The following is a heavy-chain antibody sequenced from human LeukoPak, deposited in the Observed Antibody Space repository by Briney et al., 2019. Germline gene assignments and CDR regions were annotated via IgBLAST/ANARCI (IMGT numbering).Heavy chain of an antibody. V-gene: IGHV3-30-3*01. CDR3: ARDGLRYNWNDFDY. CDR2: TSYDGSNK. D-gene: IGHD1-1*01. Sequence: HPGRSLRLSCAASGFTFSSYAMHWVRQAPGKGLEWVAVTSYDGSNKYYADSVKGRFTISRDNSKNTLYLQMNSLRAVDTAVYYCARDGLRYNWNDFDYWGQGTLVTVSS. J-gene: IGHJ4*02. CDR1: GFTFSSYA.